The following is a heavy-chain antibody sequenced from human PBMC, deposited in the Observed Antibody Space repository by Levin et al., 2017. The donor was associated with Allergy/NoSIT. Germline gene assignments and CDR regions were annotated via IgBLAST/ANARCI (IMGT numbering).Heavy chain of an antibody. CDR1: GFTFSSYS. CDR3: AREGRYCSSTSCYEPSSYYYYYYMDG. CDR2: ISSSSSTI. J-gene: IGHJ6*03. V-gene: IGHV3-48*01. D-gene: IGHD2-2*01. Sequence: GGSLRLSCAASGFTFSSYSMNWVRQAPGKGLEWVSYISSSSSTIYYADSVKGRFTISRDNAKNSLYLQMNSLRAEDTAVYYCAREGRYCSSTSCYEPSSYYYYYYMDGWGKGTTVTVSS.